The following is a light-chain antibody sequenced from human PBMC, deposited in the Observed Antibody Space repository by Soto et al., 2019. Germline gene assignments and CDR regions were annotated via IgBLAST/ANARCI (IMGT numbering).Light chain of an antibody. V-gene: IGLV2-14*01. CDR2: GVS. CDR1: IXDFVVYNY. Sequence: QSVLAQPASVSGSPGQSITISCTGTIXDFVVYNYVSWYQQHPGKAPKLMIYGVSNRPSGVSNRFSGSKSGNTASLTISGLQADDEADYYCSSHTISSALQVFGTGTRSPS. CDR3: SSHTISSALQV. J-gene: IGLJ1*01.